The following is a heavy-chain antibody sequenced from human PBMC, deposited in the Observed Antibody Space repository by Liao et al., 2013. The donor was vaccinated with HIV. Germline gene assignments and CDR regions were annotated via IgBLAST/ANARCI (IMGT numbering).Heavy chain of an antibody. CDR2: IFYSGST. CDR1: GGSITSDDHY. V-gene: IGHV4-30-4*01. Sequence: QVQLQESGPGLVKPSQTLSLTCTVFGGSITSDDHYWSWIRQTPGKGLEWLGYIFYSGSTHYNPSLKSRLSISIDTSKKQFSLRLSSVTAADTAFYYCARDNRTGLTPTYVLLGVRGNGTTV. CDR3: ARDNRTGLTPTYVLLGV. D-gene: IGHD1-14*01. J-gene: IGHJ6*01.